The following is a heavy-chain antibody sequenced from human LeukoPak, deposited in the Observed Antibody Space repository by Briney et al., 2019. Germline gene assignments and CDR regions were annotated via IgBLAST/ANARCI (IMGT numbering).Heavy chain of an antibody. Sequence: GGSLRLSCAASGVTFSSYWMSWVRQAPGKGLEWVANIKQDGSEKYYVDSVKGRFTISRDNAKNSLYLQMNSLRAEDTAVYYCARDPRPMYSSSWSDYWGQGTLVTVSS. CDR2: IKQDGSEK. J-gene: IGHJ4*02. CDR1: GVTFSSYW. CDR3: ARDPRPMYSSSWSDY. D-gene: IGHD6-13*01. V-gene: IGHV3-7*04.